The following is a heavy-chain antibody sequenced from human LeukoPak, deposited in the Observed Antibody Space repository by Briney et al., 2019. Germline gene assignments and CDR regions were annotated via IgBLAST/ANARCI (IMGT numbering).Heavy chain of an antibody. CDR3: AKAIVGAPTPGAY. V-gene: IGHV4-4*02. J-gene: IGHJ4*02. Sequence: SETLSLTCAVSTDSITSNWWRWVRQPPGKGLEWIGEVHKSGSTNYYPSLQSRVTISIDKSKNQIALALTSVTAAATAVYYCAKAIVGAPTPGAYWGQGILVTVSS. CDR2: VHKSGST. D-gene: IGHD1-26*01. CDR1: TDSITSNW.